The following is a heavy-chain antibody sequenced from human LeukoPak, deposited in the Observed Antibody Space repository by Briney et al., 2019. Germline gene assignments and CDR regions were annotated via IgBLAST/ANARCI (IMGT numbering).Heavy chain of an antibody. CDR1: GYSFTSYW. D-gene: IGHD3-9*01. J-gene: IGHJ4*02. CDR3: ARRGYYDILTGYRTPFDY. CDR2: IYPGDSDT. V-gene: IGHV5-51*01. Sequence: GESLKISCKGSGYSFTSYWIGWVRQMPGKGLEWMGIIYPGDSDTRYSPSFQGQVTISADKSISTAYLQWSSLKASDTAMYYCARRGYYDILTGYRTPFDYWGQGTLVTVSS.